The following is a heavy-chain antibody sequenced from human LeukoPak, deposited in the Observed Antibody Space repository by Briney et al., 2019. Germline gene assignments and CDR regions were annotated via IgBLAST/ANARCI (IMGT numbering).Heavy chain of an antibody. J-gene: IGHJ2*01. CDR3: AKSPGRNFDL. D-gene: IGHD1-26*01. CDR2: INHSGST. V-gene: IGHV4-34*01. CDR1: GGSFSGYY. Sequence: SETLSLTCAVYGGSFSGYYWSWIRQPPGKGLEWIGEINHSGSTNYNPSLKSRVTISLDPSKNQFSLTLSSVTAADTAVYYCAKSPGRNFDLWGRGTLVTVSS.